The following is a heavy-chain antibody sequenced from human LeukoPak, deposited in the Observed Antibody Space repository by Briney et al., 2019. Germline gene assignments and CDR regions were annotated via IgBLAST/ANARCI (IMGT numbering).Heavy chain of an antibody. CDR2: ISWNSGSI. V-gene: IGHV3-9*01. J-gene: IGHJ6*02. D-gene: IGHD4-17*01. Sequence: QPGGSLRLSCAASGFTFDDYAMHWVRHAPGKGLEWVSGISWNSGSIGYADSVKGRFTISRDNAKNSLYLQMNSLRAEDTALYYCAKDRSDYVPYYYGMDVWGQGTTVTVSS. CDR1: GFTFDDYA. CDR3: AKDRSDYVPYYYGMDV.